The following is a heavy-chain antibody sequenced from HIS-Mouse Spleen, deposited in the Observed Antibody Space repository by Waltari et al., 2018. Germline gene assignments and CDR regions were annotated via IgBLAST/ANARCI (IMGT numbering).Heavy chain of an antibody. D-gene: IGHD5-12*01. J-gene: IGHJ5*02. CDR3: ARDPSGYDNH. CDR1: GFTFSSYS. V-gene: IGHV3-21*01. Sequence: EVQLVESGGGLVKPGGSLRLSCAASGFTFSSYSMNWVRRAPGKWLEWVSSIISSSSYIYYADAVTGRFTISRDNAKNSLYLQMNSLRAEDTAVYYCARDPSGYDNHWGQGTLVTVSS. CDR2: IISSSSYI.